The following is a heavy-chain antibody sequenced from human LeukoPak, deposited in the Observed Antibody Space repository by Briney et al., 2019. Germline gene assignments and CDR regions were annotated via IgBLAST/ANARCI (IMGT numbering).Heavy chain of an antibody. CDR2: ISGSGGST. CDR3: AKEYGSGSYLYYYYGMDV. D-gene: IGHD3-10*01. CDR1: GFTFSSHA. Sequence: GGSLRLSCAASGFTFSSHAMSWVRQAPGKGLEWVSAISGSGGSTYYADSVKGRFTISRDNPKNTLYLQMNSLRAEDTAVYYCAKEYGSGSYLYYYYGMDVWGQGTTVTVSS. V-gene: IGHV3-23*01. J-gene: IGHJ6*02.